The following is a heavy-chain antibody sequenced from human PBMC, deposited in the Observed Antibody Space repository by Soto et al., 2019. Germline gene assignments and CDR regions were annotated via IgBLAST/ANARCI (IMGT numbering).Heavy chain of an antibody. J-gene: IGHJ6*02. Sequence: PGGSLRLSCAASGFTFSNYWMSWVRQAPGKRLEWVANIKEDGSEKYYVDSVKGRFTISRDNAKNSLFLQMNSLRAEDTAVYNCATDLNQLPTKKYNYYGMDVWGQGTTVTVSS. CDR3: ATDLNQLPTKKYNYYGMDV. V-gene: IGHV3-7*03. D-gene: IGHD2-2*01. CDR2: IKEDGSEK. CDR1: GFTFSNYW.